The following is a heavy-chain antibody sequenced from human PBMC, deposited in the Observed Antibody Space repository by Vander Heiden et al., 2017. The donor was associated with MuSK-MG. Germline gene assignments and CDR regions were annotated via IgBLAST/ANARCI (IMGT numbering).Heavy chain of an antibody. V-gene: IGHV1-46*03. CDR2: SNPCGGST. CDR1: AYTITSDC. Sequence: QVQLVQSGAQVKKPGASVQASCTASAYTITSDCLHSGRQAPGQGLECRGISNPCGGSTSYAKKFKGRVNMTKDTYTSTVYMGPSSLRSDDTAVYFCARGGTNYGDYFDNWGQGTLVTVSS. J-gene: IGHJ4*02. CDR3: ARGGTNYGDYFDN. D-gene: IGHD4-17*01.